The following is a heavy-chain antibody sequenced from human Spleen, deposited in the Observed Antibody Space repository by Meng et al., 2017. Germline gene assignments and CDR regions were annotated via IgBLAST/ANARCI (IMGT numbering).Heavy chain of an antibody. V-gene: IGHV1-2*06. Sequence: ASVKVSCKVSDYTLTSDGFSWVRQAPGQGLQWMGRINPNSGGTNYAQKFQGRVTMTRDTSISTAYMELSRLRSEDTAVYYCARDRDLGRGVDGMDVWGQGTTVTVSS. CDR3: ARDRDLGRGVDGMDV. CDR1: DYTLTSDG. CDR2: INPNSGGT. D-gene: IGHD2-8*02. J-gene: IGHJ6*02.